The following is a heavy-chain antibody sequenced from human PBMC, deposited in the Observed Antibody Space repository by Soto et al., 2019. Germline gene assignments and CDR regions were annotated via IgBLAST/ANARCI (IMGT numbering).Heavy chain of an antibody. Sequence: GGSLRLSCAASGFTFSSYAMHWVRQAPGKGLEWVAVISYDGSNKYYADSVKGRFTISRDNSKNTLYLQMNSLRAEDTAVYYCERDKNCGTGTIYWFDPWGQGTLVTVSS. D-gene: IGHD1-7*01. CDR3: ERDKNCGTGTIYWFDP. V-gene: IGHV3-30-3*01. J-gene: IGHJ5*02. CDR2: ISYDGSNK. CDR1: GFTFSSYA.